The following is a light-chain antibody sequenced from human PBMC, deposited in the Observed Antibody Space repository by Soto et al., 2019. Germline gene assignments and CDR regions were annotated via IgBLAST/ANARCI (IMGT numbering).Light chain of an antibody. CDR3: QLYGSSPPWT. CDR1: QSVSSSY. CDR2: GAS. J-gene: IGKJ1*01. V-gene: IGKV3-20*01. Sequence: EIVLTQSPGTLSVSAGERATVSCRTIQSVSSSYLVWYQQKPGQAPRLLIYGASSRASGIPDRFSGSGSGTDFTLTISRLEPEDLAVYYCQLYGSSPPWTFGQGTKVDIK.